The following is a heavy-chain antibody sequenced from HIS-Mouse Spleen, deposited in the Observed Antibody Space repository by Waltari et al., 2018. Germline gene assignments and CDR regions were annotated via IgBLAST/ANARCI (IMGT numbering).Heavy chain of an antibody. V-gene: IGHV4-39*07. CDR2: IYYSGST. CDR1: GGSISSSSYY. D-gene: IGHD6-13*01. Sequence: QLQLQESGPGLVKPSETLSLTCTVSGGSISSSSYYWVWIGQPPGNGLEWIWSIYYSGSTYSNPSRKSRVTISVDTSKNQFSLKLSSVTAADTAVYYCAREIPYSSSWYDWYFDLWGRGTLVTVSS. CDR3: AREIPYSSSWYDWYFDL. J-gene: IGHJ2*01.